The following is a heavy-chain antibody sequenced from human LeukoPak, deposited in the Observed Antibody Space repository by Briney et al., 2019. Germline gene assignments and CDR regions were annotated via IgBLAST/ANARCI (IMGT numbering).Heavy chain of an antibody. CDR1: GFTFSSYA. D-gene: IGHD6-13*01. CDR3: AKDYAAAGTEYYYYYGMDV. CDR2: ISGSGGST. Sequence: GGSLRLSCAASGFTFSSYAMSWVRQAPGKGLEGVSAISGSGGSTYYADSVKGRFTISRDNSKNTLYLQMNSLRAEDTAVYYCAKDYAAAGTEYYYYYGMDVWGQGTTVTVSS. J-gene: IGHJ6*02. V-gene: IGHV3-23*01.